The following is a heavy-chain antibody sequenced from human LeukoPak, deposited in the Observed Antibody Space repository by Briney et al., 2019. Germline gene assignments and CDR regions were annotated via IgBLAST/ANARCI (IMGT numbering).Heavy chain of an antibody. Sequence: GESLKISCKGSGYSFTSYWIGWVRQMPGKGLEWMGIIYPGDSDTRFSPSFQGQVTISADKSISTAYLHWSSLKASDTAMYYCARQRLNWSYDHYYYYYMDVWGKGTTVTVSS. CDR3: ARQRLNWSYDHYYYYYMDV. V-gene: IGHV5-51*01. J-gene: IGHJ6*03. D-gene: IGHD1-7*01. CDR1: GYSFTSYW. CDR2: IYPGDSDT.